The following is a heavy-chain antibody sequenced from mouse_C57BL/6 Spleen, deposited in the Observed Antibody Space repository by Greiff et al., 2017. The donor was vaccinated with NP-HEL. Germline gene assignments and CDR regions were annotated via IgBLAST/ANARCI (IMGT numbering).Heavy chain of an antibody. V-gene: IGHV14-4*01. CDR3: TTGQNYDRGPYAMDY. CDR1: GFNIKDDY. J-gene: IGHJ4*01. Sequence: EVQLQQSGAELVRPGASVKLSCTASGFNIKDDYMHWVKQRPEQGLEWIGWIDPENGDTEYASKFQGKATITADTSSNTAYLQLSSLTSEDTAVYYWTTGQNYDRGPYAMDYWGQGTSVTVSS. D-gene: IGHD2-4*01. CDR2: IDPENGDT.